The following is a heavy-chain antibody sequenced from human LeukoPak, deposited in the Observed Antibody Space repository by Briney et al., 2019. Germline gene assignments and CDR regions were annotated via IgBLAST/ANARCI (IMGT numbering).Heavy chain of an antibody. D-gene: IGHD4-17*01. CDR1: GYTFTTYH. V-gene: IGHV1-8*03. Sequence: PSVKVSCKTSGYTFTTYHVNWVRQATGQGREWLGWMNTYSGDRGYAQKFQGRLSITSDAYISTAYIELSSLRSDDTAVYFCARTTSLTASGYDYWGQGTLVTV. CDR3: ARTTSLTASGYDY. CDR2: MNTYSGDR. J-gene: IGHJ4*02.